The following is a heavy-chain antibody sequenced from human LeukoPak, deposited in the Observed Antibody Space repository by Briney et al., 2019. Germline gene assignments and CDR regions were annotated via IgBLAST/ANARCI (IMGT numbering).Heavy chain of an antibody. CDR3: ARLGSNGIYDILTGYYSDY. D-gene: IGHD3-9*01. CDR1: GYSFTTYW. V-gene: IGHV5-51*01. CDR2: IYPGDCDT. J-gene: IGHJ4*02. Sequence: GESPKISCKGSGYSFTTYWIGWVRQMPGEGLEWIGIIYPGDCDTRYSPSFQGQVTISADKYISNAYLQWSSLKASDTAMYYCARLGSNGIYDILTGYYSDYWGQGTLVAVSS.